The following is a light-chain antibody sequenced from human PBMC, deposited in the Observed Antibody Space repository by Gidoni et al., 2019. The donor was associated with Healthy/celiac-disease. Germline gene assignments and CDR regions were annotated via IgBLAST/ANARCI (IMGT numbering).Light chain of an antibody. CDR3: QQSYSTPQT. V-gene: IGKV1-39*01. CDR2: AAS. Sequence: DIQMTQPPSSLSASVGDRVTITCRASQSISSYLNWYQQKPGKAPKLLIYAASSLQSGVPSRFSGSGSGTDFTLTISSLQPEEFATYYCQQSYSTPQTFGPGTKVDIK. CDR1: QSISSY. J-gene: IGKJ3*01.